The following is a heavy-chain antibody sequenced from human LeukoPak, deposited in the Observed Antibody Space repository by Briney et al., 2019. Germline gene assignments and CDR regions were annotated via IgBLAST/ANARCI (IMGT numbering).Heavy chain of an antibody. CDR2: ISSSGSTI. Sequence: GGSLRLSCAASGFTFSSYSMNWVRQAPGKGLEWLSYISSSGSTIYYADSVKGRFTISRDNAKNSLYLQMNSLRAEDTAVYYCARGGYSYAYYFDYWGQGTLVTVSS. CDR1: GFTFSSYS. V-gene: IGHV3-48*04. CDR3: ARGGYSYAYYFDY. J-gene: IGHJ4*02. D-gene: IGHD5-18*01.